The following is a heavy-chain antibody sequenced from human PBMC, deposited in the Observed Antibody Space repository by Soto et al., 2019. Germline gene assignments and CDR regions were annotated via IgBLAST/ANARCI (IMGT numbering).Heavy chain of an antibody. CDR1: GGSISSYY. J-gene: IGHJ4*02. CDR3: ARVSPQYDFWSGYYARSDSGYYFDY. CDR2: IYYSGST. Sequence: QVQLQESGPGLVKPSETLSLTCTVSGGSISSYYWSWIRQPPGKGLEWIGYIYYSGSTNYNPSLKSRVTISVDTSKNQFSLKLSSVTAADTAVYYCARVSPQYDFWSGYYARSDSGYYFDYWGQGTLVTVSS. V-gene: IGHV4-59*01. D-gene: IGHD3-3*01.